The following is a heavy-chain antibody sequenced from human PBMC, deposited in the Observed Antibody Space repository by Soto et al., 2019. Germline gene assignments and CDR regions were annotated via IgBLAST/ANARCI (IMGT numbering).Heavy chain of an antibody. V-gene: IGHV4-39*01. CDR2: IYYSGST. J-gene: IGHJ6*03. CDR3: ARQEGSSLYYYYYMDV. D-gene: IGHD6-6*01. CDR1: GGSISSSSYY. Sequence: QLQLQESGPGLVKPSETLSLTCTVSGGSISSSSYYWGWIRQPPGKGLEWIGSIYYSGSTYYNPSLKSRVTISVDTSKNQFSLKLSSVTAADTAVYYCARQEGSSLYYYYYMDVWGKGTTVTVSS.